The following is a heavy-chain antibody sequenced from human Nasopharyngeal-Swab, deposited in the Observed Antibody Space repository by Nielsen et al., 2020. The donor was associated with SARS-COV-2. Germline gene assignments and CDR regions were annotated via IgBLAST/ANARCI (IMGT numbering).Heavy chain of an antibody. CDR2: MNPNSGNT. J-gene: IGHJ4*02. CDR1: GYTFTSYD. Sequence: ASVKVSCKASGYTFTSYDINWVRQATGQGLEWMGWMNPNSGNTGYAQKFQGRVTMTRNTSISTAYMEPSSLRSEDTAVYYCARGPRGPTESGLNYWGQGTLVTVSS. CDR3: ARGPRGPTESGLNY. V-gene: IGHV1-8*01. D-gene: IGHD1-26*01.